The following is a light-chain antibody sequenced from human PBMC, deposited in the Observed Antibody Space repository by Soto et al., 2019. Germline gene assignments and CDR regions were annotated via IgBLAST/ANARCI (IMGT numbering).Light chain of an antibody. CDR1: SNDVGGYNY. Sequence: QSVLTQPASVSGSPGQSITIFCTGTSNDVGGYNYVSWYQQHPGKAPKLMIYEVSNRPSGVSNRFSGSKSGNTASLTISGLQAEDETDYYCSSYTSTSTGVFGGGTKHTVL. V-gene: IGLV2-14*01. CDR3: SSYTSTSTGV. CDR2: EVS. J-gene: IGLJ2*01.